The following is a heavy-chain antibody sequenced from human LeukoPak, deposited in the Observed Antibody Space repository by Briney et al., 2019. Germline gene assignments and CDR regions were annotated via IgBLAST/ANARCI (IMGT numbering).Heavy chain of an antibody. CDR2: VYYSGDT. J-gene: IGHJ5*02. CDR3: ARVSCSGGACPFGSWFDP. CDR1: GGSITRGSFY. V-gene: IGHV4-39*01. Sequence: SETLSLTCTVSGGSITRGSFYWGWIRQPPGKGLEWIASVYYSGDTYYNPSLESQVTISVDTSRNRFSLKLNSVTAADTAVYYCARVSCSGGACPFGSWFDPWGQGTLVTVSS. D-gene: IGHD2-15*01.